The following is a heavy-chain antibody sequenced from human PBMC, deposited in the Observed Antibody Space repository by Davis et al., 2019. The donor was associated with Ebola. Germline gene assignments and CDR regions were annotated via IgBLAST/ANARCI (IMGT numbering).Heavy chain of an antibody. CDR2: IYYSGST. D-gene: IGHD3-10*01. V-gene: IGHV4-34*01. CDR1: GGSFSGYY. Sequence: MPSETLSLTCAVYGGSFSGYYWSWIRQHPGKGLEWIGYIYYSGSTYYNPSLKSRVTISVDTSKNQFSLKLSSVTAADTAVYYCARVRYYGSGSPIDYWGQGTLVTVSS. J-gene: IGHJ4*02. CDR3: ARVRYYGSGSPIDY.